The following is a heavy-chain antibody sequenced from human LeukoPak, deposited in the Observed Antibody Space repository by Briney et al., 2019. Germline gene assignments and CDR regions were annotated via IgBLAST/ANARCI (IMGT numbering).Heavy chain of an antibody. Sequence: SETLSLTCAVYGGSFSGYYWSWIRQPPGKGLEWIGEINHSGSTNYNPSLKSRVTISVDTSKNQFSLKLSSVTAADTAVYYCARVGRGSSWFTPSLFDFDYWGQGTLVTVSS. J-gene: IGHJ4*02. CDR1: GGSFSGYY. D-gene: IGHD6-13*01. CDR3: ARVGRGSSWFTPSLFDFDY. V-gene: IGHV4-34*01. CDR2: INHSGST.